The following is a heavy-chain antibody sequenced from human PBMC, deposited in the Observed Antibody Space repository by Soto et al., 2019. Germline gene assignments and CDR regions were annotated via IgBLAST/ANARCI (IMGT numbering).Heavy chain of an antibody. V-gene: IGHV3-74*01. J-gene: IGHJ3*02. CDR3: ARDKYYDYIWGSYRDNDAFDI. Sequence: EVQLVESGGGLVQPGGSLRLSCAASGFTFSSYWMHWVRQAPGKGLVWVSRINSDGSSTSYAASVKGRFTISRDNAKNPMYLQMNSLRAEDTAVYYCARDKYYDYIWGSYRDNDAFDIWGQGTMVTVSS. CDR1: GFTFSSYW. D-gene: IGHD3-16*02. CDR2: INSDGSST.